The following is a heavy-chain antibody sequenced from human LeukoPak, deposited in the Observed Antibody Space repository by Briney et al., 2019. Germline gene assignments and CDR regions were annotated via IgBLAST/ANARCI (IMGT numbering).Heavy chain of an antibody. CDR3: ARLGGEVIANWFDP. V-gene: IGHV4-39*01. J-gene: IGHJ5*02. Sequence: SETLSLTCSVSGDSITGYYWGWIRQPPGKGLEWIGNIYYTGNTYYNSSLKSRVTISLDTSKNQFSLKLSSVTAADTAVYYCARLGGEVIANWFDPWGQGTLVTVSS. CDR2: IYYTGNT. CDR1: GDSITGYY. D-gene: IGHD3-16*01.